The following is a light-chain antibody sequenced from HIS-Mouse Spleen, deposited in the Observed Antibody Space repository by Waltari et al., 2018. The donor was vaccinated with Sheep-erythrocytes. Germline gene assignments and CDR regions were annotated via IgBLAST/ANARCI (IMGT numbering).Light chain of an antibody. CDR1: SRDVGSYNL. Sequence: QSALTQPASVSGSPGQSITISCTGTSRDVGSYNLVSWYQQHPGKAPKLMIYGGSKRPSGVSHRFSGSNSGNTASMTISGLQAEEEADYYCCSYAGSSTPWVFGGGTKLTVL. J-gene: IGLJ3*02. V-gene: IGLV2-23*01. CDR2: GGS. CDR3: CSYAGSSTPWV.